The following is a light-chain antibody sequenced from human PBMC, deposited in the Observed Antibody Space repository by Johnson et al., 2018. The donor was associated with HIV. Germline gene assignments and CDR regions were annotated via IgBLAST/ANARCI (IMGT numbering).Light chain of an antibody. CDR3: GTWDSNLSVYV. CDR2: DNN. V-gene: IGLV1-51*01. CDR1: SSNIGNNY. Sequence: QSVLTQPPSVSAAPGQRVTISCSGSSSNIGNNYVSWYRHLPGTAPKLLIYDNNKRPSGIPDRFSGSKSGTSATLGITGLQTGDEADYYCGTWDSNLSVYVFGTGTKVSVL. J-gene: IGLJ1*01.